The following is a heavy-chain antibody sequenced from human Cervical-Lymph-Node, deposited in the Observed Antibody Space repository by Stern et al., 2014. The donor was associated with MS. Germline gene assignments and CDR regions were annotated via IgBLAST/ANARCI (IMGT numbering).Heavy chain of an antibody. CDR2: IWRDGTIT. CDR1: GFTFSNHV. J-gene: IGHJ4*02. Sequence: VQLVESGGGVVQPGRSLRLSCAASGFTFSNHVMHWVRQAPGKGLEWLAVIWRDGTITVTADSVKGRFTFSRDNSKDTLYLQMNSLRPEDTAVYYCAREDGAFDYWGQGTLVTVSS. CDR3: AREDGAFDY. D-gene: IGHD4/OR15-4a*01. V-gene: IGHV3-30-3*01.